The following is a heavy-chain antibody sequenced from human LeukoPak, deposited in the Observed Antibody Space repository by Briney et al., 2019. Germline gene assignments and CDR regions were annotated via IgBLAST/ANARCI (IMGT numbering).Heavy chain of an antibody. J-gene: IGHJ4*02. Sequence: GGSLRLSCAASGFTFSSYGMHWVRQAPGKGLERVAVIWCDGSNKYYADSVKGRFTISRDNSKNTLYLQMNSLRAEDTAVYYCARSKYSYGSYYFDYWGQGTLVTVSS. V-gene: IGHV3-33*01. D-gene: IGHD5-18*01. CDR2: IWCDGSNK. CDR3: ARSKYSYGSYYFDY. CDR1: GFTFSSYG.